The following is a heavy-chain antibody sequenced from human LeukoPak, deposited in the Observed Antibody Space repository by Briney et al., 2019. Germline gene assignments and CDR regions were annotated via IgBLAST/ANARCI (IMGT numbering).Heavy chain of an antibody. V-gene: IGHV3-30*02. J-gene: IGHJ6*03. CDR2: IRYDGSNK. CDR1: GFTFSSYG. Sequence: PGGSLRLSCAASGFTFSSYGMHWVRQAPGKGLEWVAFIRYDGSNKYYADSVKGRFTISRDNSKNTLYLQMNSLRAEDTAVYYCAKRQQQWLVDYYYYYMDVWGKGTTVTVSS. D-gene: IGHD6-19*01. CDR3: AKRQQQWLVDYYYYYMDV.